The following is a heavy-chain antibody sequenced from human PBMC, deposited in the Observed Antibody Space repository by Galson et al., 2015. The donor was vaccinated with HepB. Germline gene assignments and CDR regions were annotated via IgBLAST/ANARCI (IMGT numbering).Heavy chain of an antibody. CDR1: GFTFSFYW. Sequence: SLRLSCAASGFTFSFYWMHWVRQAPGKGLVWVSRIKSDGTSTSYAAPVKGRFTISRDNARNTLYLQMNSLRAEDTAVYYCTRDTGSAGYYGMDVWGQGTTVTVSS. CDR2: IKSDGTST. J-gene: IGHJ6*02. D-gene: IGHD6-19*01. CDR3: TRDTGSAGYYGMDV. V-gene: IGHV3-74*01.